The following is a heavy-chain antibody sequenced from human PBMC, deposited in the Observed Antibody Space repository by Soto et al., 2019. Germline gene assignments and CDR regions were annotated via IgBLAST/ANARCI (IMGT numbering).Heavy chain of an antibody. CDR2: ISGSGGST. D-gene: IGHD3-22*01. J-gene: IGHJ4*02. V-gene: IGHV3-23*01. CDR3: AKDFVTMIVVVKGGLDY. CDR1: GFTFSSYA. Sequence: EVQLLESGGGLVQPGGSLRLSCAASGFTFSSYAMSWVRQAPGKGLEWVSAISGSGGSTYYADSVKGRFTISRDNSKNTLYLQMNSLRAEDTAVYYCAKDFVTMIVVVKGGLDYWGRGTLVTVSS.